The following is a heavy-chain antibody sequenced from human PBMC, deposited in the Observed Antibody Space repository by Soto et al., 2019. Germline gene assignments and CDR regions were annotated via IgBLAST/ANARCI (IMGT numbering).Heavy chain of an antibody. Sequence: QVQLVQSGAEVKKPGSSVKVSCKASGGTFNTYAISWVRQAPGQGLEWMGGIIPIFGTANYAQKFQGRVTITADESTRTGYMELSSLRSEDTAVYYCARDLITMVRGEYYYGLDVWGQGTTVTVSS. D-gene: IGHD3-10*01. J-gene: IGHJ6*02. CDR3: ARDLITMVRGEYYYGLDV. CDR1: GGTFNTYA. CDR2: IIPIFGTA. V-gene: IGHV1-69*01.